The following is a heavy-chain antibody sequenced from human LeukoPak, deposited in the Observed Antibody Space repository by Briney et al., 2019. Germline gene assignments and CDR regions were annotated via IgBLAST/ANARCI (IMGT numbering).Heavy chain of an antibody. CDR1: GFTVSSNY. D-gene: IGHD7-27*01. CDR2: IYSGGST. J-gene: IGHJ4*02. CDR3: ASAGETPFDY. V-gene: IGHV3-66*02. Sequence: HPGGSLRLSWAASGFTVSSNYMSWVRQAPGKGLEWVSVIYSGGSTYYADSVKGRFTISRDNSKNTLYLQMNSLRAEDTAVYYCASAGETPFDYWGQGTLVTVSS.